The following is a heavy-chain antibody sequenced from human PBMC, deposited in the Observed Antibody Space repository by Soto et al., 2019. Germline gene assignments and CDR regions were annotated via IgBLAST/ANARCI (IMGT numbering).Heavy chain of an antibody. CDR3: AKDVGYDSSGYYIPQICDY. CDR2: ISYDGSNK. D-gene: IGHD3-22*01. V-gene: IGHV3-30*18. Sequence: QVQLVESGGGVVQPGRSLRLSCAASGFTFSSYGMHWVRQAPGKGLEWVAVISYDGSNKYYADSVKGRFTISRDNSKNTLYLQMNSLRAEDTAVYYCAKDVGYDSSGYYIPQICDYWGQGTLVTVSS. J-gene: IGHJ4*02. CDR1: GFTFSSYG.